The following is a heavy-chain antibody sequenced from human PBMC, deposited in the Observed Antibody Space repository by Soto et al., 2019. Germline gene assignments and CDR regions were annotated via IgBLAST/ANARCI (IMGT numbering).Heavy chain of an antibody. CDR1: GYSFTGYW. Sequence: PGESLKISCNGSGYSFTGYWICWVRQMPGKGLEWMGIIYPGDSDTRYSPSFQGQVTISADQSISTAYLQWSSLKASDTAMYYCARHYDYYDSSSFDYWGQGTLVTVSS. J-gene: IGHJ4*02. D-gene: IGHD3-22*01. V-gene: IGHV5-51*01. CDR3: ARHYDYYDSSSFDY. CDR2: IYPGDSDT.